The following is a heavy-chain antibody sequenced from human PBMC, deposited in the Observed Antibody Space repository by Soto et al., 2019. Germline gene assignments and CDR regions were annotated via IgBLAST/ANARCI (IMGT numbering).Heavy chain of an antibody. CDR2: INHSGST. V-gene: IGHV4-34*01. Sequence: SSETLSLTCAVYGGSFSGYYWSWIRQPPGKGLEWIGEINHSGSTNYNPSLKSRVTISVDTSKNQFSLKLSSVTAADTAVYYCARGMGAQNTFYYYYGMDVCGQGTTVTVSS. CDR3: ARGMGAQNTFYYYYGMDV. J-gene: IGHJ6*02. CDR1: GGSFSGYY. D-gene: IGHD3-16*01.